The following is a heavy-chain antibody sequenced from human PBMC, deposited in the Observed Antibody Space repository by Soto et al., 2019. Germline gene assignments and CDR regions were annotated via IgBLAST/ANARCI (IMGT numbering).Heavy chain of an antibody. Sequence: QVQLVESGGGLVKPGGSLRLSCAASGFTFSDRYMSWIRQAPGKGLEWVSYISNTGSSITYADSVKCRFTISRDNAKNSLYLQMNSLRAEDTAVYYCARAVGLGNGDHFDYWGQGTLVTVSS. CDR1: GFTFSDRY. CDR3: ARAVGLGNGDHFDY. CDR2: ISNTGSSI. J-gene: IGHJ4*02. D-gene: IGHD4-17*01. V-gene: IGHV3-11*01.